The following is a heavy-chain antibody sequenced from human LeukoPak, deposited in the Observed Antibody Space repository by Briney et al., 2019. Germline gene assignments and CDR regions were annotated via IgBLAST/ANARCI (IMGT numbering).Heavy chain of an antibody. CDR2: IYTSGST. V-gene: IGHV4-61*02. CDR3: ARDRGYSYGYFDY. D-gene: IGHD5-18*01. CDR1: GGSIGSGSYY. J-gene: IGHJ4*02. Sequence: PSETLSLTCTVSGGSIGSGSYYWSWIRQPAGKGLEWIGRIYTSGSTNYNPSLKSRVTISVDTSKNQFSLKLSSVTAADTAVYYCARDRGYSYGYFDYWGQGTLVTVSS.